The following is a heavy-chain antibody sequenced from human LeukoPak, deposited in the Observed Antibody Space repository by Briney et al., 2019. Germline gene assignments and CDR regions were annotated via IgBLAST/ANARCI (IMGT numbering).Heavy chain of an antibody. D-gene: IGHD2-2*01. CDR2: ILNDGSNA. CDR1: GLTFSIYG. CDR3: ARGIGDCRSSSCHLDFDY. V-gene: IGHV3-33*05. Sequence: GRSLRLSCAASGLTFSIYGMHWVRQAPGKGLEWVALILNDGSNAYYADSVKGQFTISRDNSKNTLYLHMNSLRGEDTAVYFCARGIGDCRSSSCHLDFDYWGQGTLVTVSS. J-gene: IGHJ4*02.